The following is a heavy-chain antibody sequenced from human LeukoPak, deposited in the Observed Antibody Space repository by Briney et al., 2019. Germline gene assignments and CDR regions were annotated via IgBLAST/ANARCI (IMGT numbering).Heavy chain of an antibody. J-gene: IGHJ2*01. CDR2: IKQDGSEK. CDR3: AKDKTPLVAVAGLDL. D-gene: IGHD6-19*01. V-gene: IGHV3-7*01. CDR1: GFTFSSYW. Sequence: PGGSLRLSCAASGFTFSSYWMSWVRQAPGKGLEWVANIKQDGSEKYYVDSVKGRFTISRDNAKNSLYLQMNSLRAEDTAVYYCAKDKTPLVAVAGLDLWGRGTLVTVSS.